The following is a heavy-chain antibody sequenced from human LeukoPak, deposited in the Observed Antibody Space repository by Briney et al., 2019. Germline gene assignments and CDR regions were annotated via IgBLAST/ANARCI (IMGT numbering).Heavy chain of an antibody. D-gene: IGHD2-2*01. J-gene: IGHJ4*02. V-gene: IGHV1-2*06. CDR1: GYTFTGYY. CDR3: ARDPCSSTSCYVRY. CDR2: INPNSGGT. Sequence: ASVKVSCKASGYTFTGYYMHWVRQAPGQGLEWMGRINPNSGGTNYAQKFQGRVTITADESTSTAYMELSSLRSEDTAVYYCARDPCSSTSCYVRYWGQGTLVTVSS.